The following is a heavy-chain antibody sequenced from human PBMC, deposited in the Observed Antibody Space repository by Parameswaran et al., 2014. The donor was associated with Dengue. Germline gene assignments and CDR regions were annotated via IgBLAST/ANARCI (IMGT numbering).Heavy chain of an antibody. Sequence: ASETLSLTCTVSGGSVSSGSYYWSWIRQPPGKGLEWIGYIYYSGSTNYNPSLKSQVTISVDTSKNQFSLKLSSVTAADTAVYYCARDRYYGSGMGPWGQGTLVTVSS. D-gene: IGHD3-10*01. CDR2: IYYSGST. J-gene: IGHJ5*02. V-gene: IGHV4-61*01. CDR1: GGSVSSGSYY. CDR3: ARDRYYGSGMGP.